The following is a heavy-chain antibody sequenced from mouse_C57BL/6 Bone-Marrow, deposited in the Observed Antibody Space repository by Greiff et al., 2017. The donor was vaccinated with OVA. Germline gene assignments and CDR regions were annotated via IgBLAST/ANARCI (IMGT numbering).Heavy chain of an antibody. CDR2: ISSGGDYI. V-gene: IGHV5-9-1*02. CDR1: GFTFSSYA. J-gene: IGHJ1*03. CDR3: TRDGYSGSGNGYFDV. Sequence: EVKLVESGEGLVKPGGSLKLSCAASGFTFSSYAMSWVRQTPEKRLEWVAYISSGGDYIYYADTVKGRFTISRDNARNTLYLQMSRLKSEDTAMYYCTRDGYSGSGNGYFDVWGTGTTVTVSS. D-gene: IGHD1-1*01.